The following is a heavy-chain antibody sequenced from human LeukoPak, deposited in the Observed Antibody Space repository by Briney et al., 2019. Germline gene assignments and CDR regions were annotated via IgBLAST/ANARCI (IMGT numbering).Heavy chain of an antibody. J-gene: IGHJ4*02. CDR1: GFTFSGSA. Sequence: GGSLRLSCAASGFTFSGSAMHWVRQASGKGLEWVGRIRSKANNYATAYAASVKGRFTISRDDSKNTAYLQMNSLKTEDTAVYYCTRVGELLFLWGQGTLVTVSS. CDR2: IRSKANNYAT. D-gene: IGHD3-10*01. V-gene: IGHV3-73*01. CDR3: TRVGELLFL.